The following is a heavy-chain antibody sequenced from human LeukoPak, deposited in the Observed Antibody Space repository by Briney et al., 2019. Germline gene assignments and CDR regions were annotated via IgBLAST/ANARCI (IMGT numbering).Heavy chain of an antibody. Sequence: SGGSLRLSCVASGFTFSNYWMNWVRQAPGKGLEWVSVISGSGGNTYYADSVKGRFTISRDNSKNTLYLQLNSLRAGDTAVYYCARVRYYGSRSLMFEYWGQGTLVSVSS. CDR2: ISGSGGNT. J-gene: IGHJ4*02. V-gene: IGHV3-23*01. CDR1: GFTFSNYW. D-gene: IGHD3-10*01. CDR3: ARVRYYGSRSLMFEY.